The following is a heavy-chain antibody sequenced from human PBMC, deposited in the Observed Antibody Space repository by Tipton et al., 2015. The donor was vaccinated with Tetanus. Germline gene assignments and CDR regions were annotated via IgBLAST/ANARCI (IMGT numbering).Heavy chain of an antibody. V-gene: IGHV4-31*03. CDR3: ARDGVKEQRGAFDI. CDR2: IYYSGST. CDR1: GGSISSGGYY. D-gene: IGHD6-25*01. J-gene: IGHJ3*02. Sequence: TLSLTCTVSGGSISSGGYYWSWIRQHPGKGLEWIGYIYYSGSTYYNPSLKSRVTISVDTSKNQFSLKLSSVTAADTAVYYCARDGVKEQRGAFDIWGQGTMVTVPS.